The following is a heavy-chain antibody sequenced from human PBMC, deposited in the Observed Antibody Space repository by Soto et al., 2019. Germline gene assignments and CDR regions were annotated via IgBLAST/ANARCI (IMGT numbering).Heavy chain of an antibody. CDR1: GYIFTDYP. CDR2: INTANGTT. J-gene: IGHJ4*02. CDR3: ASKAFDY. V-gene: IGHV1-3*04. Sequence: QVQFLQSGAEVKKPGASVRVSCKTSGYIFTDYPIHWVRQAPGRGLEWVAWINTANGTTRYSPKLQGRVSLTTDSSASTAYMQLIGLRSAATAVYYCASKAFDYWGPGTMVAVS.